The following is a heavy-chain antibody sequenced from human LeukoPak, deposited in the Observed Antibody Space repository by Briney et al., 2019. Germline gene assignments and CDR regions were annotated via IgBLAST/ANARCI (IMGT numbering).Heavy chain of an antibody. CDR2: IYYSGST. V-gene: IGHV4-59*01. CDR3: ARTYYYGSGSYSLFDY. Sequence: SETLSLTCTVSGGSISSYYWSWIRQPPGKGLEWIGYIYYSGSTNYNPSLKSRVTISVDTSKNQFSLKLSSVTAADTAAYYCARTYYYGSGSYSLFDYWGQGTLVTVSS. D-gene: IGHD3-10*01. CDR1: GGSISSYY. J-gene: IGHJ4*02.